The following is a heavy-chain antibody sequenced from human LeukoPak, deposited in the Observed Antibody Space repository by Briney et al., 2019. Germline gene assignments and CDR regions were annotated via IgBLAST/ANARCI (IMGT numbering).Heavy chain of an antibody. D-gene: IGHD6-19*01. CDR2: TYYRSKWYN. V-gene: IGHV6-1*01. CDR1: GDSVSSNSAA. CDR3: ARDLLRVAGHYYYYGMDV. J-gene: IGHJ6*02. Sequence: SQTLSLTCAISGDSVSSNSAAWNWIRQSPSRGLEWLGRTYYRSKWYNDYAVSVKSRITINPDTSKNQFSLQLNSVTPEDTAVYYCARDLLRVAGHYYYYGMDVWGQGTTVTVSS.